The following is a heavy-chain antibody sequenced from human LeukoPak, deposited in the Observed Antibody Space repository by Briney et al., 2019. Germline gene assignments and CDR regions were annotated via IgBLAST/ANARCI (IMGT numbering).Heavy chain of an antibody. CDR1: GYTCTGYY. CDR3: ARGRATLVPMVYASNWFDP. CDR2: INPNSGGT. D-gene: IGHD2-8*01. J-gene: IGHJ5*02. V-gene: IGHV1-2*02. Sequence: ASVKVSCKASGYTCTGYYMHWVRQAPGQGLGWMGWINPNSGGTNYAQKFQGRVTMTRETSISTAYMELSRLSSDDTAVYYCARGRATLVPMVYASNWFDPWGQGTLVTVSS.